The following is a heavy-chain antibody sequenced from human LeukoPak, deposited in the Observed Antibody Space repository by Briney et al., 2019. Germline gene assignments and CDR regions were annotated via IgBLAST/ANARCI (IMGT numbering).Heavy chain of an antibody. D-gene: IGHD2-2*01. J-gene: IGHJ4*02. V-gene: IGHV3-11*01. CDR3: RGCSSTSCYDY. CDR1: GFTFSDYY. Sequence: GGSLRLSCVASGFTFSDYYMSWIRQAPGKGLEWVSYISSSGNSISYADSVKDRFTISRDNAKNSLYLQMDSLRAEDTAVYYCRGCSSTSCYDYWGQGTLVTVSS. CDR2: ISSSGNSI.